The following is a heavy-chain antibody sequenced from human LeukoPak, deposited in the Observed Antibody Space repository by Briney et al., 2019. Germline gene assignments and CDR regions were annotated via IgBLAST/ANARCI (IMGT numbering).Heavy chain of an antibody. CDR1: GGSFSGYY. Sequence: SETLSLTCAVYGGSFSGYYWSWIRQPLGKGLEWIGEINHSGSTNYNPSLKSRVTISVDTSKNQFSLKLSSVTAADTAVYYCAREDGSGSYLGWFDPWGQGTLVTVSS. CDR2: INHSGST. J-gene: IGHJ5*02. D-gene: IGHD3-10*01. CDR3: AREDGSGSYLGWFDP. V-gene: IGHV4-34*01.